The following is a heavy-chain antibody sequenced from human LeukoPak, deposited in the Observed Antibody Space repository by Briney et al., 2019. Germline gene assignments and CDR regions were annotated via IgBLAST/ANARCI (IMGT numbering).Heavy chain of an antibody. J-gene: IGHJ4*02. V-gene: IGHV3-7*05. CDR2: IKPDGSEK. Sequence: GGSLRLSCAASGITFGSYWMTWVRQAPGKGLECVANIKPDGSEKHYVDSVEGRFTISRDNAKNSLFLEMNSLRAEDTAVYYCARGWMAVAGSYEYWGQGTLVTVSS. CDR3: ARGWMAVAGSYEY. CDR1: GITFGSYW. D-gene: IGHD6-19*01.